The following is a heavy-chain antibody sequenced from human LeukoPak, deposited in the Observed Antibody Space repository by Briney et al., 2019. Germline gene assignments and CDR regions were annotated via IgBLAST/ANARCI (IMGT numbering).Heavy chain of an antibody. CDR3: AREEYCGGDCRYFQH. CDR1: GGSVSSGSYY. V-gene: IGHV4-61*02. J-gene: IGHJ1*01. D-gene: IGHD2-21*01. Sequence: SETLSLTCTVSGGSVSSGSYYWNWLRQPAGKGLEWIGRIYASGNTNYNSSLRSRVTISLDIPKNQFSLNLTSVTAADTAVYYCAREEYCGGDCRYFQHWGQGTLVTVSS. CDR2: IYASGNT.